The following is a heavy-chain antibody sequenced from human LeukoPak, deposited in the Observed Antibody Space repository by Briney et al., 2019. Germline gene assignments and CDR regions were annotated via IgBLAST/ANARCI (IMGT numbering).Heavy chain of an antibody. CDR3: ARAENGLSY. D-gene: IGHD3-16*01. CDR1: GGSISSYY. Sequence: PSETLSLTCTVSGGSISSYYWSWIRQPPGKGLEWIGYIYYSGSTNYNPSLKSRVTISVDTSKNQFSLKLSSVTAAGTAVYYCARAENGLSYWGQGTLVTVSS. J-gene: IGHJ4*02. V-gene: IGHV4-59*01. CDR2: IYYSGST.